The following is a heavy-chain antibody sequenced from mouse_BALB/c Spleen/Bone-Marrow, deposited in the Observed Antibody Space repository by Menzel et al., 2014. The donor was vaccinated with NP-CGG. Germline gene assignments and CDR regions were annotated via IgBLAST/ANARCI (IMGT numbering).Heavy chain of an antibody. Sequence: EVQRVESGGGLVQPGGSLKLSCAASGFTFSSYGMSWVRQTPDKRLGLVATINRNGGRTYYPDSVKGRFSISRDNAKNTLYLQMSSLKSEDTAMYYCARDWGTYDGYYWYFDVWGAGTTVTVSS. CDR1: GFTFSSYG. J-gene: IGHJ1*01. CDR3: ARDWGTYDGYYWYFDV. V-gene: IGHV5-6-3*01. CDR2: INRNGGRT. D-gene: IGHD2-3*01.